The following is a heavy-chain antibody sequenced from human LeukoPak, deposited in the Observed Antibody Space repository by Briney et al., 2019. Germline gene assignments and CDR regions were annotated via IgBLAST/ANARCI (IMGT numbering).Heavy chain of an antibody. D-gene: IGHD2-2*01. CDR1: GYTFTGYY. J-gene: IGHJ6*02. CDR3: AREPAAWAHTYYYYYYGMDV. CDR2: INPNSGGT. Sequence: ASVKVSCKASGYTFTGYYMHWVRQAPGQGLEWMGWINPNSGGTSYAQKFQGRVTMTRDTSISTAYMELSRLRSDDTAVYYCAREPAAWAHTYYYYYYGMDVWGQGTTVTVSS. V-gene: IGHV1-2*02.